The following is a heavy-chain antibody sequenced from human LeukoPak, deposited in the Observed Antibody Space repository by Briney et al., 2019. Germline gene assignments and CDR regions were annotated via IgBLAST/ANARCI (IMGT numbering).Heavy chain of an antibody. Sequence: PGGSLRLSCAASGFTFSSYAMSWVRQAPGKGLEWVSSISSSSSYIYYADSVKGRFTISRDNAKNSLYLQMNSLRAEDTAVYYCARDREAAAGTYPRVVDPWGQGTLVTVSS. CDR2: ISSSSSYI. J-gene: IGHJ5*02. CDR3: ARDREAAAGTYPRVVDP. D-gene: IGHD6-13*01. V-gene: IGHV3-21*01. CDR1: GFTFSSYA.